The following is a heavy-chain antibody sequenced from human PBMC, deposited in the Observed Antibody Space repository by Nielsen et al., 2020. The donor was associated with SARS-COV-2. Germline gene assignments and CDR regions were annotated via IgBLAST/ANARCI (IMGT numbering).Heavy chain of an antibody. D-gene: IGHD3-16*01. CDR2: IKQDGSEK. J-gene: IGHJ3*02. V-gene: IGHV3-7*04. CDR3: ARAYDYVWGSFDAFDI. Sequence: GGSLRLSCAASGFTFSSYWMNWVRQAPGKGLEWVANIKQDGSEKYYVDSVNGRFTISRDNAKNSLYLQMNSLRAEDTAVYYCARAYDYVWGSFDAFDIWGQGTMVTVSS. CDR1: GFTFSSYW.